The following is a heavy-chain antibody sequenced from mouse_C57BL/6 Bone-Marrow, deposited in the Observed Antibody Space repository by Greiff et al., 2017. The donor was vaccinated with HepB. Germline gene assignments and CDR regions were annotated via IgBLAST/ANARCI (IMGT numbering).Heavy chain of an antibody. CDR2: IDPETGGT. J-gene: IGHJ3*01. Sequence: QGPLPQSGAELVRPGASVTLSCKASGYTFTDYEMHWVKQTPVHGLEWIGAIDPETGGTAYNQKFKGKALLTADKSASTAYMELRSLTSEDSAVYYCTRFAYWGQGTLVTVSA. V-gene: IGHV1-15*01. CDR3: TRFAY. CDR1: GYTFTDYE.